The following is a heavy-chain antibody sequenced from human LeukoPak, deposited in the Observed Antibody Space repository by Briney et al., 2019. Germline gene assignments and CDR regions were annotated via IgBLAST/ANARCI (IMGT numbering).Heavy chain of an antibody. CDR1: GGSISSGDYY. J-gene: IGHJ4*02. CDR2: IYYSGST. V-gene: IGHV4-30-4*01. CDR3: ARVDTAMASVDY. Sequence: SETLSLTCTVSGGSISSGDYYWSWIRQPPGKGLEWIGYIYYSGSTYYNPSLKSRVTISVDTSKDQFSLKLSSVTAADTAVYYCARVDTAMASVDYWGQGTLVTVSS. D-gene: IGHD5-18*01.